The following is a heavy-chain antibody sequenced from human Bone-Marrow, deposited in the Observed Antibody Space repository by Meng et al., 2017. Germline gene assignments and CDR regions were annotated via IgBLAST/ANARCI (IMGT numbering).Heavy chain of an antibody. J-gene: IGHJ5*02. CDR3: AREEIIAMLTSGLDP. D-gene: IGHD5-18*01. CDR2: ISYDGSDE. CDR1: GFTFSSYP. V-gene: IGHV3-30*01. Sequence: GGSLKISCAASGFTFSSYPMHWVRQAPGKGLEWVAIISYDGSDEYYAGSVKGRFTISRDNSKNTLYLQMNSLRAEDTAVYFCAREEIIAMLTSGLDPWGQGTLVTVSS.